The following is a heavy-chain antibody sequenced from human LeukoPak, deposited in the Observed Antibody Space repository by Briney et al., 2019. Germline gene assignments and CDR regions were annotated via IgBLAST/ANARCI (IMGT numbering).Heavy chain of an antibody. CDR1: GGSFSGYY. D-gene: IGHD3-9*01. V-gene: IGHV4-34*01. J-gene: IGHJ3*02. CDR3: ARVGGLTGYEHDAFDI. CDR2: INHSGST. Sequence: SETLSLTCAVYGGSFSGYYWSWIRQPPGKGLEWIGEINHSGSTNYNPSLKSRVTISVDTSKNQFPLKLSSVTAADTAVYYCARVGGLTGYEHDAFDIWGQGTMVTVSS.